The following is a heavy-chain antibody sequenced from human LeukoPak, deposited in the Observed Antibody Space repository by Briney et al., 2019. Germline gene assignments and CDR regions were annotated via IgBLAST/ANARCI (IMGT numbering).Heavy chain of an antibody. D-gene: IGHD1-26*01. CDR2: IHSSGST. V-gene: IGHV4-4*07. CDR3: ARGSKAIYYTLDY. Sequence: PSETLPLTCTVSGGSISSYYWNWIRQPAGGGLEWIGRIHSSGSTNYNPSLKSRITVSLDTSRNQFSLQLTSVAAADTAVYYCARGSKAIYYTLDYRGQGTLVTVSS. J-gene: IGHJ4*02. CDR1: GGSISSYY.